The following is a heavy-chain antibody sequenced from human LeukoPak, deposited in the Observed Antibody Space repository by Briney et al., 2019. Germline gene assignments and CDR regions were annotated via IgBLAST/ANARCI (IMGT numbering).Heavy chain of an antibody. CDR1: GFTFSGYA. V-gene: IGHV3-30-3*01. J-gene: IGHJ4*02. CDR2: ISYDGSNK. Sequence: GGSLRLSCAASGFTFSGYAMHWVRQAPGKGLEWVAVISYDGSNKYYADSVKGRFTISRDNSKNTLYLQMNSLRAEDTAVYYCASIAAAGPVIFDYWGQGTLVTVSS. CDR3: ASIAAAGPVIFDY. D-gene: IGHD6-13*01.